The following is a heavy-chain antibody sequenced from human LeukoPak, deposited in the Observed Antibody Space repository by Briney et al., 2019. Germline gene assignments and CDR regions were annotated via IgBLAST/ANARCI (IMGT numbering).Heavy chain of an antibody. CDR1: GFTFDEYG. CDR3: AREEEGLYDILTGSGQYYYYYMDV. V-gene: IGHV3-20*04. D-gene: IGHD3-9*01. J-gene: IGHJ6*03. CDR2: INWNGGST. Sequence: LPGGSLRLSCAASGFTFDEYGMSWVRQAPGKGLEWVSGINWNGGSTGYADSVKGRFTISRDNAKNSLYLQMNSLRAEDTAVYYCAREEEGLYDILTGSGQYYYYYMDVWGKGTTVTISS.